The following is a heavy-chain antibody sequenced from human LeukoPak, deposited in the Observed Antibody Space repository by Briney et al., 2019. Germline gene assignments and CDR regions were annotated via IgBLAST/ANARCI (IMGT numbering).Heavy chain of an antibody. CDR2: IYGGGAT. J-gene: IGHJ4*02. V-gene: IGHV3-66*01. Sequence: GGSLRLSCEASGFTGYNNFVSWIRQAPGRGLEWVSVIYGGGATYYADSVKGRFTISRDTSKNIVSLQMNDLSADDTAMYYCARDSANYHFAFWGQGTLVTVSS. CDR3: ARDSANYHFAF. CDR1: GFTGYNNF. D-gene: IGHD4/OR15-4a*01.